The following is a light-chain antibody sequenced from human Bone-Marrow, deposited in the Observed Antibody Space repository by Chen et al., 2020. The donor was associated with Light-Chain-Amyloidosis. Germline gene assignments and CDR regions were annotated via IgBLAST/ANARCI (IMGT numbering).Light chain of an antibody. J-gene: IGLJ3*02. CDR3: QVWDRGSDRPV. V-gene: IGLV3-21*02. CDR2: DDS. CDR1: NIGSRI. Sequence: SYVLTQPSSVSVAPGQTATIACGGNNIGSRIVHWYQQTPGQDPLLVFYDDSDRPSGIPGRVSVSHSRNTATLTIRRVEAGDEADYYCQVWDRGSDRPVFGGGTKLTVL.